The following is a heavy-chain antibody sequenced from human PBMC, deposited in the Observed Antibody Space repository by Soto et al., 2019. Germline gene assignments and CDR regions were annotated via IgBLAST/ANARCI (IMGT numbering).Heavy chain of an antibody. CDR2: ISGSGGST. CDR3: ATYGDIVVVTAIHPGAFDI. J-gene: IGHJ3*02. D-gene: IGHD2-21*02. Sequence: PGGSLRLSCAASGFTFSSYAMSWVRQAPGKGLEWVSAISGSGGSTYYADSVKGRFTISRDNSKNTLYLQMNSLRAEDTAVYYCATYGDIVVVTAIHPGAFDIWGQGTKVTVSS. CDR1: GFTFSSYA. V-gene: IGHV3-23*01.